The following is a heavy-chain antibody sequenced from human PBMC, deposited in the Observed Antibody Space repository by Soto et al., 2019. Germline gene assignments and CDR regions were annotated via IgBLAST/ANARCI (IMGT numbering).Heavy chain of an antibody. CDR2: IYWDDDK. CDR1: GFSLSTSGVG. V-gene: IGHV2-5*02. Sequence: QITLKESGPTLVKPTQTLTLTCTFSGFSLSTSGVGVGWIRQPPGKALEWLALIYWDDDKRYSPSLKSRLTTTXAXSXHQVVLTMTNMDPVDTATYYCAHRRSPYYYDSTFDPWGPGTLVTVSS. CDR3: AHRRSPYYYDSTFDP. J-gene: IGHJ5*02. D-gene: IGHD3-22*01.